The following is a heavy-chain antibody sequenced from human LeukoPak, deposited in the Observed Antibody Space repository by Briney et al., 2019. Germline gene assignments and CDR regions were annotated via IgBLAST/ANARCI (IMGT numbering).Heavy chain of an antibody. D-gene: IGHD2-2*01. Sequence: GGSLRLSCTASGFTFSSYGMHWVRQAPGKGLEWVAVISYDGSNKYYADSVKGRFTISRDNSKNTLYLQMNSLRAEDTAVYYCASGNSSTSVDYWGQGTLVTVSS. CDR1: GFTFSSYG. CDR3: ASGNSSTSVDY. J-gene: IGHJ4*02. V-gene: IGHV3-30*19. CDR2: ISYDGSNK.